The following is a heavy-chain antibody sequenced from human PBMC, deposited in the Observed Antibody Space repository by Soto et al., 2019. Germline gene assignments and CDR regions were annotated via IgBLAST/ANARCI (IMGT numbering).Heavy chain of an antibody. Sequence: PSETLSLTCTVSDGCISRYYWSWIRQPPGKGLEWIGYIYYSGSTNYNPSLKSRVTISVDTSKNQFSLKLSSVTAADTAVYYCASLWGWSVDFWGRGNLVTVSS. J-gene: IGHJ4*02. CDR1: DGCISRYY. CDR3: ASLWGWSVDF. D-gene: IGHD3-16*01. V-gene: IGHV4-59*08. CDR2: IYYSGST.